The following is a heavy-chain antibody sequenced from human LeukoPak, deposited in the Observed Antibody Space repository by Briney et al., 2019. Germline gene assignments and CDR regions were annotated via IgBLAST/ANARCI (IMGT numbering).Heavy chain of an antibody. V-gene: IGHV4-4*02. J-gene: IGHJ4*02. D-gene: IGHD2-8*01. Sequence: PSETLSLTCGVSGGSITTTNWWSWVRQPPGQGLEWIGEIHLSGRTNYNPSLNSRVTLALDTSKNHLSLSLTSVTAADAAVYYCSRENGAFSPFGYWGQGTLVTVPS. CDR2: IHLSGRT. CDR3: SRENGAFSPFGY. CDR1: GGSITTTNW.